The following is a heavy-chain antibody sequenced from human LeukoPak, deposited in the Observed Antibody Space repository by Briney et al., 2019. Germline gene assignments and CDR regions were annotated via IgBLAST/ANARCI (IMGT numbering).Heavy chain of an antibody. J-gene: IGHJ4*02. CDR2: ISAYNGNT. CDR3: ARDLYNYGYSSGWFPFDY. D-gene: IGHD6-19*01. CDR1: GYTFTSYG. Sequence: GASVKVSCKASGYTFTSYGISWVRQAPGQGLEWMGWISAYNGNTNYAQKLQGRVTMTTDTSTSTAYMELRSLRSDDTAVYYCARDLYNYGYSSGWFPFDYWGQGTLVTVSS. V-gene: IGHV1-18*01.